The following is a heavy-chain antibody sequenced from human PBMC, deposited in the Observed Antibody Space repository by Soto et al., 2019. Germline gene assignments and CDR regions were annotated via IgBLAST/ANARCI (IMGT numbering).Heavy chain of an antibody. Sequence: PSETLSLTCTVSGGSISSSSYYWGWIRHPPGKGLEWIGSIYYSGSTYYNPSLKSRVTISVDTSKNQFSLKLSSVTAADTAVYYCARSAYSYGYEWFDPWGQGTLVTVSS. CDR1: GGSISSSSYY. D-gene: IGHD5-18*01. CDR3: ARSAYSYGYEWFDP. CDR2: IYYSGST. J-gene: IGHJ5*02. V-gene: IGHV4-39*01.